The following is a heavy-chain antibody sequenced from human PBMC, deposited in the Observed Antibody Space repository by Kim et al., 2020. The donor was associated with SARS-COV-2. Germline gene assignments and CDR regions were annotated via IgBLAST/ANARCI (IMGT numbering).Heavy chain of an antibody. J-gene: IGHJ4*02. V-gene: IGHV4-4*02. D-gene: IGHD6-13*01. Sequence: SETLSLTCAVSGGSISSSNWWSRVRQPPGKGLEWIGEIYHSGSTNYNPSLKSRVTISVDKSKNQFSLKLSSVTAADTAVYYCARGTYSSSWYGGFDYWGQGTLVTVSS. CDR2: IYHSGST. CDR3: ARGTYSSSWYGGFDY. CDR1: GGSISSSNW.